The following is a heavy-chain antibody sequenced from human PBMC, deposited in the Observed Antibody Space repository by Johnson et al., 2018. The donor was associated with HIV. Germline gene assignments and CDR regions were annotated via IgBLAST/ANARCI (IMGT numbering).Heavy chain of an antibody. V-gene: IGHV3-11*04. CDR2: ISSRGTSI. D-gene: IGHD4-17*01. CDR3: ARESTPWGGDYVGYSFDL. CDR1: GFTFRDYY. Sequence: QVQLVESGGGLVKPGGSLRLSCAASGFTFRDYYMNWMRQAPGKGLERISHISSRGTSIFYADSGKGRFTISRDNAKKLLYIQMSGLTGEDTATYYCARESTPWGGDYVGYSFDLWGQGTTVTVTS. J-gene: IGHJ3*01.